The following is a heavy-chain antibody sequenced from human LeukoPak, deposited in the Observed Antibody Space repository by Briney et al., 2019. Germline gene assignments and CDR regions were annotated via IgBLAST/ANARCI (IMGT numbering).Heavy chain of an antibody. CDR1: GFTFNNYA. Sequence: GGSLRLSCAASGFTFNNYAMSWVRQAPGKGLEWVSGISDSGRATYYTDSVRGRCTTSRDNSKNTVYLQMSNLRAEDTAVYFCARHDSFMPYWGQGSLVTVSS. V-gene: IGHV3-23*01. D-gene: IGHD2-2*01. CDR2: ISDSGRAT. CDR3: ARHDSFMPY. J-gene: IGHJ4*02.